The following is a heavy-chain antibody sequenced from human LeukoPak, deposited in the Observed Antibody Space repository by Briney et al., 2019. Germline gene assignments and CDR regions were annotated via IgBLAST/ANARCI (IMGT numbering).Heavy chain of an antibody. CDR1: GYSISSGYN. J-gene: IGHJ4*02. D-gene: IGHD2-15*01. V-gene: IGHV4-38-2*02. CDR3: GRNGDYSLDY. Sequence: PSETLSLTCTVSGYSISSGYNWGWIRQPPGKGLEWIGSIYHSGSTYYNPSHKSRVTISVDTSKNRFSLKLSSVTAADTAVYYCGRNGDYSLDYWGQGTLVTVSS. CDR2: IYHSGST.